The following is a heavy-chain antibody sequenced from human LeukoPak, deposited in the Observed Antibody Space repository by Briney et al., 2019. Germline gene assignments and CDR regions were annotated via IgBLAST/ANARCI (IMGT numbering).Heavy chain of an antibody. CDR2: INHSGST. Sequence: SETLSLTCAVYGGSFSGYYWSWIRQPPGKGLEWIGEINHSGSTNYNPSLKSRVTTSVDTSKNQFSLKLSSVTAADTAVYYCARSDDGDYVLIDAFDIWGQGTMVTVSA. D-gene: IGHD4-17*01. J-gene: IGHJ3*02. V-gene: IGHV4-34*01. CDR1: GGSFSGYY. CDR3: ARSDDGDYVLIDAFDI.